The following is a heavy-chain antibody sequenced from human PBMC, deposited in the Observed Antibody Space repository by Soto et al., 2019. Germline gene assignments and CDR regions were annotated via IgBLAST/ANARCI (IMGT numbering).Heavy chain of an antibody. Sequence: QVQLVQSGAEVKKPGASVKVSCKASGYTFTSYYMHWVRQAPGQGLEWMGIINPSGGSTSYAQKCQGRVTMTRDTSTSTVYMELSSLRSEDTAVYYCASSVLINAFDIWGQGTMVTVSS. V-gene: IGHV1-46*03. CDR3: ASSVLINAFDI. CDR2: INPSGGST. J-gene: IGHJ3*02. CDR1: GYTFTSYY.